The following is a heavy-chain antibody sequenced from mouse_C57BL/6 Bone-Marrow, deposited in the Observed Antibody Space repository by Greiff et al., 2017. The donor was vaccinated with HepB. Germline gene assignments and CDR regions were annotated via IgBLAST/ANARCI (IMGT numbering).Heavy chain of an antibody. D-gene: IGHD1-1*01. CDR1: GYSITSGYY. CDR2: ISYDGSN. V-gene: IGHV3-6*01. Sequence: EVKLQESGPGLVKPSQSLSLTCSVTGYSITSGYYWNWIRQFPGNKLEWMGYISYDGSNNYNPSLKNRISITRDTSKNQFFLKLNSVTTEDTATYYCARDRVYYGSSYYFDYWGQGTTLTVSS. J-gene: IGHJ2*01. CDR3: ARDRVYYGSSYYFDY.